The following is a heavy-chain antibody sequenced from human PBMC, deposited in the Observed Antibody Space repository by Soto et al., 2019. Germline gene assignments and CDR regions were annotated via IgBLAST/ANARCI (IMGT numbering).Heavy chain of an antibody. J-gene: IGHJ4*02. CDR2: IWYDGSNK. CDR1: GFTFSSYG. CDR3: AKGPLDDCLGGSCHFDH. D-gene: IGHD2-15*01. Sequence: GGSLRLSCAASGFTFSSYGMHWVRQAPGKGLEWVAVIWYDGSNKYYADSVKGRFTISRDNVEDTLFLQLNNVRGDDTAVYFCAKGPLDDCLGGSCHFDHWGQGVLVTVSS. V-gene: IGHV3-33*06.